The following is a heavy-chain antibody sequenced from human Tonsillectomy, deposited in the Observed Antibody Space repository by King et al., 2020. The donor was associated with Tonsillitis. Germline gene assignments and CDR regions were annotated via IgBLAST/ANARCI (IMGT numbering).Heavy chain of an antibody. J-gene: IGHJ6*03. D-gene: IGHD4/OR15-4a*01. CDR1: GYTFTSYG. CDR2: ISGYYDST. CDR3: AREPVGARKHYYYYMDV. Sequence: QLVQSGAEVKKPGASVKGSCKASGYTFTSYGVSWVRQAPGQGLEWMGWISGYYDSTDYAPKFQGRVTMTTDTSTSTAYMELRSLRSDDTAMYYCAREPVGARKHYYYYMDVWGKGTTVTVSS. V-gene: IGHV1-18*01.